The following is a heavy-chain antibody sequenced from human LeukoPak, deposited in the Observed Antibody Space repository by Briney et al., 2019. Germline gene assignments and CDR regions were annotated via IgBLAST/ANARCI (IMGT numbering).Heavy chain of an antibody. CDR2: FDPEDGET. Sequence: ASVKVSCKVSGYTLTELSMHWVRQAPGKGLEWMGGFDPEDGETIYAQKFQGRVTMTEDTSTDTAYMELSSLRSEDTAVYYCATLGRYFDWPRDAFDIWGQGTMVTVSS. V-gene: IGHV1-24*01. J-gene: IGHJ3*02. CDR3: ATLGRYFDWPRDAFDI. CDR1: GYTLTELS. D-gene: IGHD3-9*01.